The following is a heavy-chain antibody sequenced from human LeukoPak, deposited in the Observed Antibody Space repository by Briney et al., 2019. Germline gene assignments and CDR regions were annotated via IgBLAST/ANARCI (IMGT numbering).Heavy chain of an antibody. CDR1: GSTFTGCY. CDR2: FNPNSGGT. J-gene: IGHJ6*03. D-gene: IGHD3-3*01. CDR3: ARAHILRLLEGPYYYYYMDV. Sequence: GASVKVSCKASGSTFTGCYMRWGRQAPGQGLGLMWLFNPNSGGTNYAQKFQGRVTMTRDTSISTAYMELSRLRSDDTAVYYCARAHILRLLEGPYYYYYMDVWGKGTTVTVSS. V-gene: IGHV1-2*02.